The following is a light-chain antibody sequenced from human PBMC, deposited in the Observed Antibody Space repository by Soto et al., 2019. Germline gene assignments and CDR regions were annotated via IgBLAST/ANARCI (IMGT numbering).Light chain of an antibody. CDR3: QQSYSTPPYT. CDR2: RAS. Sequence: EIVLTQSPGTLSLSPGERATLSCRASQSVSNNYVAWYQQKPGQAPRLLIFRASIKATGIPDRFSGSGSGTDFTLTISSLQPEDFATYYCQQSYSTPPYTFGQGTKLDMK. J-gene: IGKJ2*01. V-gene: IGKV3-20*01. CDR1: QSVSNNY.